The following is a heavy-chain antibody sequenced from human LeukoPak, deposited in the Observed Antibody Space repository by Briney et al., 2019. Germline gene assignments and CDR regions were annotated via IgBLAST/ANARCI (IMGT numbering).Heavy chain of an antibody. D-gene: IGHD2-8*01. CDR2: VSGGGAYA. Sequence: GGSLRLSCAASGFTFSSYAMSWVRQAPGKGLEWVSTVSGGGAYAYYADSVKGRFTVSRDDSKSMHFLRMNSLRPEDTALYFCAKRITVSAGYYLDSWGQGTLVTVSS. CDR3: AKRITVSAGYYLDS. V-gene: IGHV3-23*01. CDR1: GFTFSSYA. J-gene: IGHJ4*02.